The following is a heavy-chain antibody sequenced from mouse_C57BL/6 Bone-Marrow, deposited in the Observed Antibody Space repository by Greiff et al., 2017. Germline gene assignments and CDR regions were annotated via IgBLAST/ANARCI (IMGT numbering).Heavy chain of an antibody. J-gene: IGHJ4*01. CDR1: GYAFTNYL. D-gene: IGHD3-3*01. CDR2: INPGSGGT. Sequence: VQLQESGAELVRPGTSVKVSCKASGYAFTNYLIEWVKQRPGQGLEWIGVINPGSGGTNYNEKFKGKATLTADKSSSTAYMHLSSLTSEDSAVYFCATRTGARGAMDYWGQGTSVTVSS. V-gene: IGHV1-54*01. CDR3: ATRTGARGAMDY.